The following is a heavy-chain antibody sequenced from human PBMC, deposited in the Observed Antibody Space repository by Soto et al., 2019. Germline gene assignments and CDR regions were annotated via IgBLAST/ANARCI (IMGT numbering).Heavy chain of an antibody. CDR2: IIPILGIA. Sequence: QVQLVQSGAEVKKPGSSVKVSCKASRGTFSSYTIRWVRQAPGQGLEWMGRIIPILGIANYAQKFQGRVTITADKSTSTAYMELSSLRSEDTAVYYCARDVRLWNGDYGWFDPWGQGTLVTVSS. J-gene: IGHJ5*02. CDR3: ARDVRLWNGDYGWFDP. D-gene: IGHD4-17*01. V-gene: IGHV1-69*08. CDR1: RGTFSSYT.